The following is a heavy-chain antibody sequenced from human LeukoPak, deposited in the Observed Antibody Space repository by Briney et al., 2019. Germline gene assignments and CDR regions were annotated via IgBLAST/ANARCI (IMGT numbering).Heavy chain of an antibody. CDR1: GGSISSYY. J-gene: IGHJ6*03. CDR2: IYYSGST. V-gene: IGHV4-59*08. CDR3: ARLMTTVTTSDYYYHMDV. D-gene: IGHD4-17*01. Sequence: SETLSLTCTVSGGSISSYYWSWIRQPPGKGLEWIGYIYYSGSTNYNPSLKSRVTISVDTSKNQFSLKLSSVTAADTAVYYCARLMTTVTTSDYYYHMDVWGKGTTVTVSS.